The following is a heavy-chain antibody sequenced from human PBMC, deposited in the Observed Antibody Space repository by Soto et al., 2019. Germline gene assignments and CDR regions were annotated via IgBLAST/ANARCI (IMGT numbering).Heavy chain of an antibody. Sequence: GGSLRLSCAASGFTFSDYYMSWIRQAPGKGLEWVSYISSRSSTIFYADSVMGRFTISRDTSKNTLYLQMNSLRVEDTAVYYCARDWLGKYFDYWGQGTLVTVSS. J-gene: IGHJ4*02. CDR2: ISSRSSTI. V-gene: IGHV3-11*04. D-gene: IGHD6-19*01. CDR3: ARDWLGKYFDY. CDR1: GFTFSDYY.